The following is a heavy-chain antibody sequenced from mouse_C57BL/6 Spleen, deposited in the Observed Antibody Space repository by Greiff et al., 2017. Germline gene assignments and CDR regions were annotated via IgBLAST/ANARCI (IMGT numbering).Heavy chain of an antibody. J-gene: IGHJ1*03. CDR2: INPSTGGT. V-gene: IGHV1-43*01. CDR3: AKIYDYPGWYFDV. Sequence: VHVKPSGPELVKPGASVKISCKASGYSFTGYYMHWVKQSSEKSLEWIGEINPSTGGTSYNQKCKGKATLTVDKSSSTAYMQLKSLTSEDSAVYYCAKIYDYPGWYFDVWGTGTTVTVSS. D-gene: IGHD2-4*01. CDR1: GYSFTGYY.